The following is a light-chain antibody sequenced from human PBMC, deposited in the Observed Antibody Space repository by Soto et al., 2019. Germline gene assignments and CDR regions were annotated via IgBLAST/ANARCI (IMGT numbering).Light chain of an antibody. CDR1: QSVRSSY. Sequence: EIVLTQSPATLSLSPGERATLSCGASQSVRSSYLAWYQQKPGLAPRLLIYDASSRATGIPDRFSGSGSGTDFTLTISRLEPENFAVYYCQQYASAPFTFGPGTKVDIK. CDR2: DAS. CDR3: QQYASAPFT. J-gene: IGKJ3*01. V-gene: IGKV3D-20*01.